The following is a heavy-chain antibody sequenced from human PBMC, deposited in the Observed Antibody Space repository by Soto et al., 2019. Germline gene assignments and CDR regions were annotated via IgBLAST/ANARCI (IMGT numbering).Heavy chain of an antibody. CDR1: GFTFSTYA. Sequence: EVQLLESGGGLVQPGGSLRLSCAASGFTFSTYAMTWVRQAPGKGLEWVSSVTNSGSNTYHADSVKGRFTSSRDNSKNMLFLQRTSLRAEDTALYYCAKDLAATATGDFLDIWGQGTMVTVSS. J-gene: IGHJ3*02. CDR3: AKDLAATATGDFLDI. CDR2: VTNSGSNT. V-gene: IGHV3-23*01. D-gene: IGHD2-21*01.